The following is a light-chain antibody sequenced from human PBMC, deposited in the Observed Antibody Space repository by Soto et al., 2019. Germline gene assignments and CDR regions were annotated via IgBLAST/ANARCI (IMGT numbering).Light chain of an antibody. CDR3: GSWDSCRSGFV. CDR1: SSNIGGNS. Sequence: QSVLTQPPSVSAAPGQKVTISCSGSSSNIGGNSVSWHQQLPGTAPKLLIYDDNKRPSGMTDRFSGSKSGTSATPGITGFQTGDEADDDCGSWDSCRSGFVFGTGTKVTVL. V-gene: IGLV1-51*01. J-gene: IGLJ1*01. CDR2: DDN.